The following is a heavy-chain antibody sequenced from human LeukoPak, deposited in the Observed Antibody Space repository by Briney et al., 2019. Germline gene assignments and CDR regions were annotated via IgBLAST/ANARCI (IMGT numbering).Heavy chain of an antibody. CDR1: GGTFSSYA. Sequence: SVNVSCKASGGTFSSYAISWVRQAPGQGLEWMGGIIPIFGTANYAQKFQGRVTITADKSTSTAYMELSSLRSEDTAVYYCARDSSTSNHFDYWGQGTLVTVSS. CDR2: IIPIFGTA. D-gene: IGHD2-2*01. V-gene: IGHV1-69*06. J-gene: IGHJ4*02. CDR3: ARDSSTSNHFDY.